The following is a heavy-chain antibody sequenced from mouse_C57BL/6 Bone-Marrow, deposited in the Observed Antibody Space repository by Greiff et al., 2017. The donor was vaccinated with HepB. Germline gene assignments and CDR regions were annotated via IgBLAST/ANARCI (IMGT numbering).Heavy chain of an antibody. D-gene: IGHD2-4*01. CDR2: IHPNSGST. Sequence: VQLQQSGAELVKPGASVKLSCKASGYTFTSYWMHWVKQRPGQGLEWIGMIHPNSGSTNYNEKFKSKATLTVDKSSSTAYMQLSSLTSEDSAVYYCARGGYYDYDEAWFAYWGQGTLVTVSA. V-gene: IGHV1-64*01. CDR1: GYTFTSYW. J-gene: IGHJ3*01. CDR3: ARGGYYDYDEAWFAY.